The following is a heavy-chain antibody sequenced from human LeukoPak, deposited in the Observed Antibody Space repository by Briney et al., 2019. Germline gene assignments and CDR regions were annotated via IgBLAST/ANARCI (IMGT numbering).Heavy chain of an antibody. CDR1: GGSISSSRYY. D-gene: IGHD3-3*01. CDR2: IYYSGST. CDR3: ARVRFWSGYYLIDY. Sequence: LETLSLTCTVSGGSISSSRYYWGWIRQPPGKGLEWIGSIYYSGSTYYKPSLKSRVTISIDTSKNQFSLKLSSVTAADTAVYYCARVRFWSGYYLIDYWGQGTLVTVSS. V-gene: IGHV4-39*07. J-gene: IGHJ4*02.